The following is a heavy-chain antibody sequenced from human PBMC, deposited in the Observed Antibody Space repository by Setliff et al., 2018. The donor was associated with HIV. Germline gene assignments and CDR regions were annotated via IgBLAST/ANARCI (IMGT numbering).Heavy chain of an antibody. V-gene: IGHV3-15*01. CDR3: TTAVAQNWYGSGNENY. J-gene: IGHJ4*02. Sequence: GGSLRLSCETSGFIFTNAWMSWVRQSPRKGLEWLARIKSKSDGGTTSYAAPVKDRFTISRDDSRSTLYLQMNSLITEDTALYYCTTAVAQNWYGSGNENYWGQGTLVTV. CDR2: IKSKSDGGTT. D-gene: IGHD3-10*01. CDR1: GFIFTNAW.